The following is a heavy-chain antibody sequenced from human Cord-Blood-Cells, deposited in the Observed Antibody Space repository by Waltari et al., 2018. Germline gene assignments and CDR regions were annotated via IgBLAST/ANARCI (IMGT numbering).Heavy chain of an antibody. CDR1: GGSFSGYY. J-gene: IGHJ2*01. V-gene: IGHV4-34*01. CDR2: INHSGST. CDR3: ARLVATGYWYFDL. D-gene: IGHD2-15*01. Sequence: QVQLQQWGAGLLKPSETLSLTCAVYGGSFSGYYWSWIRQPPGKGLEWIGEINHSGSTNYNPSLKSRVTISVDTSKNQFSLKLSSVTAADTAVYYCARLVATGYWYFDLWGRGTLVTVSS.